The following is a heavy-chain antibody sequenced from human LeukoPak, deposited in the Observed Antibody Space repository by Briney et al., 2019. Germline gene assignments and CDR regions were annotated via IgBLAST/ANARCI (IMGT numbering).Heavy chain of an antibody. CDR3: ARGGGLRESDY. CDR1: GGSISSGGYY. D-gene: IGHD5-12*01. J-gene: IGHJ4*02. V-gene: IGHV4-31*03. Sequence: SETLSLTCTVSGGSISSGGYYWSWIRQHPGKGLEWIGYIYYSGSTYYNPSLKSRVTISVDTSKNQFSLKLSSVTAADTAVYCCARGGGLRESDYWGQGTLVTVSS. CDR2: IYYSGST.